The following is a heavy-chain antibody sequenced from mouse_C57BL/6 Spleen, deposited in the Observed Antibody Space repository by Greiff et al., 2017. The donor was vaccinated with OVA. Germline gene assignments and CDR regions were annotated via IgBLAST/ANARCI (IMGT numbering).Heavy chain of an antibody. CDR3: ARGGDGNYAMDY. D-gene: IGHD2-1*01. CDR2: INPSTGGT. CDR1: GYSFTGYY. Sequence: EVHLVESGPELVKPGASVKISCKASGYSFTGYYMNWVKQSPEKSLEWIGEINPSTGGTTYNQKFKAKATLTVDKSSSTAYMQLKSLTSEDSAVYYCARGGDGNYAMDYWGQGTSVTVSS. V-gene: IGHV1-42*01. J-gene: IGHJ4*01.